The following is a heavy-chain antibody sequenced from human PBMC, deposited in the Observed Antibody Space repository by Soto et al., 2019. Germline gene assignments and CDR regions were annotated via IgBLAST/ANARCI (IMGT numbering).Heavy chain of an antibody. V-gene: IGHV5-51*01. Sequence: GASLKISCQGSGYSFTSYWIGWVRQMPGKGLEWMGIIYPGDSDTRYSPSFQGQVTISADKSISTAYLQWSSLKASDTAMYYCARRGYYDSSGPYAFDIWGQGTMVTVSS. J-gene: IGHJ3*02. CDR1: GYSFTSYW. CDR2: IYPGDSDT. D-gene: IGHD3-22*01. CDR3: ARRGYYDSSGPYAFDI.